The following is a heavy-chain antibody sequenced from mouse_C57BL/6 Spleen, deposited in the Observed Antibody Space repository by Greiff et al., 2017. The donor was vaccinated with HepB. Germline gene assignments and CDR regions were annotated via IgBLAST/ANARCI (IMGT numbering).Heavy chain of an antibody. CDR2: IYPGDGDT. D-gene: IGHD2-5*01. CDR3: ARSGAGYYSNYEDAMDY. J-gene: IGHJ4*01. CDR1: GYAFSSSW. Sequence: VQLQQSGPELVKPGASVKISCKASGYAFSSSWMNWVKQRPGKGLEWIGRIYPGDGDTNYNGKFKGKATLTADKSSSTAYMQLSSLTSEDSAVYFGARSGAGYYSNYEDAMDYWGQGTSVTVSS. V-gene: IGHV1-82*01.